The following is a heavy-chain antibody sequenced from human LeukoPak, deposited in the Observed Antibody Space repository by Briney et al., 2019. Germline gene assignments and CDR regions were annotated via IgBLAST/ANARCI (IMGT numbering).Heavy chain of an antibody. V-gene: IGHV3-23*01. D-gene: IGHD1-26*01. Sequence: GGSLTLSRAPSGLTFSRFAMSCVRAAPGKRVEWVSAISGSGGSPYYADPVKGRFTISRDNAKNTLYLQMNSLRADYTAVYDCAKPGQWVLPWYFDYWGQGTLVTVSS. J-gene: IGHJ4*02. CDR2: ISGSGGSP. CDR1: GLTFSRFA. CDR3: AKPGQWVLPWYFDY.